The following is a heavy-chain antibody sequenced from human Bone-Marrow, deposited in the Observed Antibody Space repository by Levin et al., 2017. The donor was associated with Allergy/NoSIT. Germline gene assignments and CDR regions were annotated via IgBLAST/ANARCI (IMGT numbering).Heavy chain of an antibody. Sequence: ASVKVSCKASGYKFRDYYMHWVRQAPGQGLEWMGRINPNSGGTNSAQTFQGRVTMTRDTSISTAYMELTRLRSDDPAVYYCARDASLYSYGSSDAFDIWGQGTMVTVSS. J-gene: IGHJ3*02. V-gene: IGHV1-2*06. CDR2: INPNSGGT. D-gene: IGHD5-18*01. CDR1: GYKFRDYY. CDR3: ARDASLYSYGSSDAFDI.